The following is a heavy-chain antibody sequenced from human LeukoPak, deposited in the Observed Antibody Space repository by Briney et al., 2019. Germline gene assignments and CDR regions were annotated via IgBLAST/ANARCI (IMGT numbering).Heavy chain of an antibody. CDR2: LSPHGNYE. Sequence: PGGSLRLSCAASGFTFSDYGIHWVRQAPGKGLEWVAVLSPHGNYEYYADSVQGRFTISRDDSKNTVYLQMNSLRDEDTAVYYCARVGLYSGYGIDYWGQGTLVTVSS. D-gene: IGHD5-12*01. V-gene: IGHV3-33*01. J-gene: IGHJ4*02. CDR3: ARVGLYSGYGIDY. CDR1: GFTFSDYG.